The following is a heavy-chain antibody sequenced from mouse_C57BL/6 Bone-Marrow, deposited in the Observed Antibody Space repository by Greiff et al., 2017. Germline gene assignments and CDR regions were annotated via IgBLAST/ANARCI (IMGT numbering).Heavy chain of an antibody. Sequence: EVKLVESGGDLVKPGGSLKLSCAASGFTFSSYGMSWVRQTPDKRLEWVATISSGGSYTYYPDSVKGRFTISRDNAKNTLYLQMSSLQSEDTAMYYCARRGGFYWYFDVWGTGTTVTVST. CDR2: ISSGGSYT. CDR1: GFTFSSYG. J-gene: IGHJ1*03. CDR3: ARRGGFYWYFDV. V-gene: IGHV5-6*02.